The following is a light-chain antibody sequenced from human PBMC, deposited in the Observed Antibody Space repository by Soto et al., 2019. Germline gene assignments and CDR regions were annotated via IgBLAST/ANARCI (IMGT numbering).Light chain of an antibody. CDR2: GAS. J-gene: IGKJ3*01. V-gene: IGKV1-27*01. CDR1: RDIANS. Sequence: DIQMTQSPSSLSASVGDRVTITCRASRDIANSLAWYQQKPGKVPQLLIYGASTLQSGVPSRFSGSGSGTDFTLTISSLQPEDVATYYCQKSNSSPFTFGPGTKVNIK. CDR3: QKSNSSPFT.